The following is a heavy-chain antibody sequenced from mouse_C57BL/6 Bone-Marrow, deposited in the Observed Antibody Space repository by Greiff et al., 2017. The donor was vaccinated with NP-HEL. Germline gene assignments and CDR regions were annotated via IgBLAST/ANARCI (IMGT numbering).Heavy chain of an antibody. V-gene: IGHV2-5*01. J-gene: IGHJ4*01. CDR1: GFSLTSYG. CDR3: AKKTFYAMDY. Sequence: QVQLQQSGPGLVQPSQSLSITCTASGFSLTSYGVHWVRQSPGKGLEWLGVIWRGGGTDYNVAFMSRLSITTDNSKNQVFFKMNSLQADDYARYYCAKKTFYAMDYWGQGTSVTVSS. CDR2: IWRGGGT.